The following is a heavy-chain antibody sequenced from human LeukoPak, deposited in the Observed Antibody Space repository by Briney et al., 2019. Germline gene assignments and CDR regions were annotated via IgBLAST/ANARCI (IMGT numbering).Heavy chain of an antibody. CDR2: INPGTGGT. D-gene: IGHD2-21*01. CDR3: ARHPAYCGGDC. CDR1: GYTFTSYF. V-gene: IGHV1-46*01. J-gene: IGHJ4*02. Sequence: GASVKVSCKASGYTFTSYFIHCVRQAPGQGLEWMGIINPGTGGTTYAQNFQGRVTVTSDTSTSTAYMELTSLRSDDTAVYYCARHPAYCGGDCWGQGTLVTVSS.